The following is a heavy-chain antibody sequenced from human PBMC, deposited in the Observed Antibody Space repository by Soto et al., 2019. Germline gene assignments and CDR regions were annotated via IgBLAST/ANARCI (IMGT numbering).Heavy chain of an antibody. Sequence: EVQLVESGGGLVQPGGSLRLSCAASGFTFSSYWMSWVRQAPGKGLEWVANIKQDGSEKYYVDSVKGRFTISRDNAKNSRYLQMNSLRAEDTAVYYCASLNRVTTWLDYYYGMDVWGQGTTVTVSS. V-gene: IGHV3-7*05. CDR1: GFTFSSYW. CDR2: IKQDGSEK. J-gene: IGHJ6*02. D-gene: IGHD4-17*01. CDR3: ASLNRVTTWLDYYYGMDV.